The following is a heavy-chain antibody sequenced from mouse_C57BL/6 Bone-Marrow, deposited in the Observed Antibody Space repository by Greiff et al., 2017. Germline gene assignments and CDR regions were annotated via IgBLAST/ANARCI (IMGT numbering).Heavy chain of an antibody. V-gene: IGHV1-81*01. CDR2: IYPRSGNT. Sequence: QVPLQQSGAELARPGASVKLSCKASGYTFTSYGISWVKQSTGQGLEWIGEIYPRSGNTNSNEKFKGKAKLTAAKYSSTAYMELRSLTSEDSAVYFCARYDGYYVPYYYAMDYWGQGTSVTVSS. J-gene: IGHJ4*01. CDR3: ARYDGYYVPYYYAMDY. D-gene: IGHD2-3*01. CDR1: GYTFTSYG.